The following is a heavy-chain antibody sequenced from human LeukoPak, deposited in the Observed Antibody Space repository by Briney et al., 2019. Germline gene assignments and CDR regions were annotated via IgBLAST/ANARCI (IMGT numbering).Heavy chain of an antibody. D-gene: IGHD5-18*01. J-gene: IGHJ4*02. V-gene: IGHV3-23*01. CDR1: GFTFSSYA. Sequence: GGSLRLSCAASGFTFSSYAMSWVRQAPGKGLEWVSAISGSGGSTYYADSVKGRFTISRDNAKNSLYLQMNSLRAEDTAVYYCARVESYGTLGRNWGQGTLVTVSS. CDR2: ISGSGGST. CDR3: ARVESYGTLGRN.